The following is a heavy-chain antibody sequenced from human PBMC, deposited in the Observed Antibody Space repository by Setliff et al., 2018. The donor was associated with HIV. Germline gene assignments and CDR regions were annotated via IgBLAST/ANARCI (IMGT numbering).Heavy chain of an antibody. CDR2: IYYSGST. D-gene: IGHD6-6*01. CDR3: ARHSDIAPRRTYFDY. J-gene: IGHJ4*02. Sequence: SETLSLTCTVSGGSISSSSYYWGWIRQPPGKGLEWIGSIYYSGSTYYNPSLKSRVTISLDTSRNQFPLSLTSVAAADTAVYYCARHSDIAPRRTYFDYWGQGTLVTVSS. V-gene: IGHV4-39*06. CDR1: GGSISSSSYY.